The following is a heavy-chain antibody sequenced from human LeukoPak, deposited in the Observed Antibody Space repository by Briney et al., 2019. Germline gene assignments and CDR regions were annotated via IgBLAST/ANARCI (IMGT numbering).Heavy chain of an antibody. J-gene: IGHJ4*02. CDR1: GGSISSNGYY. Sequence: SETLSLTCTVSGGSISSNGYYWGWIRQPPGKGLEWIGSIYYTGSVYYNPSLKSRVTISVDTSKNHFSLKLNSVTAADTAVYYCARFSGNNYGHVEYWGQGTLVTVPS. CDR2: IYYTGSV. D-gene: IGHD5-18*01. V-gene: IGHV4-39*02. CDR3: ARFSGNNYGHVEY.